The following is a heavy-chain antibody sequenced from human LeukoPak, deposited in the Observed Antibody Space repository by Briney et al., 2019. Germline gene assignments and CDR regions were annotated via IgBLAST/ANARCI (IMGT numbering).Heavy chain of an antibody. V-gene: IGHV4-59*08. CDR3: AKGEWPPDY. CDR2: IYHSGST. J-gene: IGHJ4*02. CDR1: GASIKDYY. D-gene: IGHD3-10*01. Sequence: SETLSLTCTVSGASIKDYYWSWIRQPPGKGLEWIGFIYHSGSTSYNPSLKSRVTISVETSKNQFSLKLSSVTAADTAVYYCAKGEWPPDYWGQGTLVTVSS.